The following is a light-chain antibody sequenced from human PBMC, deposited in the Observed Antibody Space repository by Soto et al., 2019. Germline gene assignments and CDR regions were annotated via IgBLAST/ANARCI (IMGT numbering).Light chain of an antibody. Sequence: QSVLTQPPSVSGAPGQRVTISCTGSSSNIGAGYDVLWYQQLPGTAPKLLIYGNSNRPSGVPDRFSRSKSGTSASLAITGLQADDEDDYYCQSYDSSLSGLVFGTGTKLTVL. CDR3: QSYDSSLSGLV. J-gene: IGLJ1*01. CDR1: SSNIGAGYD. CDR2: GNS. V-gene: IGLV1-40*01.